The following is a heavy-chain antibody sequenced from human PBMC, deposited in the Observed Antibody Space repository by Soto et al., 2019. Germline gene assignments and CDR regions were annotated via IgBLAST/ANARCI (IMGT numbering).Heavy chain of an antibody. CDR3: ARDPWQGAAAPFDS. V-gene: IGHV3-11*06. Sequence: GGSLRLSCAASGFIFSDYYMTWIRQAPGKGMEWVSYISSSGSDSNYADSVKGLFTISRDNAKNLLYLQMNSLRAEDTALYYCARDPWQGAAAPFDSWGPGTLVTVSS. J-gene: IGHJ4*02. D-gene: IGHD6-13*01. CDR1: GFIFSDYY. CDR2: ISSSGSDS.